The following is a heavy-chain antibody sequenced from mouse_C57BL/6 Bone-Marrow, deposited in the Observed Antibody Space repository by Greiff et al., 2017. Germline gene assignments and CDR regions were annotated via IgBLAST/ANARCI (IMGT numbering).Heavy chain of an antibody. J-gene: IGHJ4*01. CDR3: ARGGYYYAMDY. CDR2: IYPRSGNT. CDR1: GYTFTSYG. V-gene: IGHV1-81*01. D-gene: IGHD3-1*01. Sequence: QVQLQQSGAELARPGASVKLSCKASGYTFTSYGISWVKQRPGQGLEWIGEIYPRSGNTYYNEKFKGKATLTADKSSSTAYMELRSLTSEDAAVYFCARGGYYYAMDYWGQGTSVTVAS.